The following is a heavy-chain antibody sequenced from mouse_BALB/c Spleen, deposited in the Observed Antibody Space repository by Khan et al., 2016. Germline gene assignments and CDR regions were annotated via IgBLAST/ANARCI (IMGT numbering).Heavy chain of an antibody. V-gene: IGHV1-80*01. Sequence: QVQLQQSGAELVRPGSSVKISCKASGYAFSSYWMNWVKQRPGQGLEWIGQIYPGDGDTNYNGKFKGKATLTADKSSSTAYMQLSSLPSEDSAVYFCARVSSAGYVTWFAYWGQGTLVTVSA. CDR3: ARVSSAGYVTWFAY. J-gene: IGHJ3*01. D-gene: IGHD3-1*01. CDR1: GYAFSSYW. CDR2: IYPGDGDT.